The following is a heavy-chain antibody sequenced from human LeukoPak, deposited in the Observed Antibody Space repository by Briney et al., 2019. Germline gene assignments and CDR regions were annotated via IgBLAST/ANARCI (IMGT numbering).Heavy chain of an antibody. V-gene: IGHV1-46*01. CDR3: ARDLPRRSYYDSSGYYKDAFDI. CDR1: GYTFTSYY. Sequence: ASVKVSCTASGYTFTSYYMHWVRQAPGQGLEWMGIINPSGGSTSYAQKFQGRVTMTRDTSTSTAYMELRSLRSDDTAVYYCARDLPRRSYYDSSGYYKDAFDIWGQGTMVTVSS. D-gene: IGHD3-22*01. J-gene: IGHJ3*02. CDR2: INPSGGST.